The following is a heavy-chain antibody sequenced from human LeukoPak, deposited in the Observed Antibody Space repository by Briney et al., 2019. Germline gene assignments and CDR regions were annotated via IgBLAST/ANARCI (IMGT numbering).Heavy chain of an antibody. V-gene: IGHV4-39*07. D-gene: IGHD3-10*01. CDR2: IYYSGST. CDR1: GGSISSSSYY. CDR3: ARGHQQGLLWFGELSPGYYYYYMDV. Sequence: SETLSLTCTVSGGSISSSSYYWGWIRQPPGKGLEWIGSIYYSGSTYYNPSLKSRVTISVDTSKNQFSLKLSSVTAAGTAVYYCARGHQQGLLWFGELSPGYYYYYMDVWGKGTTVTISS. J-gene: IGHJ6*03.